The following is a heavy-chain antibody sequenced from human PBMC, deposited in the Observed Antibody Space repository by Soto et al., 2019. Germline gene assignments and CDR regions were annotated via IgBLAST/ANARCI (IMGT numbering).Heavy chain of an antibody. CDR3: AREAPEASGSYYSYYYYYYGMDV. Sequence: SETLSLTCTVSGGSISSYYWSWIRQPAGKGLEWIGRIYTSGSTNYNPSLKSRVTMSVDTSKNHFSLKPSSVTAADTAVYYCAREAPEASGSYYSYYYYYYGMDVWGQGTTVTVSS. D-gene: IGHD3-10*01. CDR1: GGSISSYY. CDR2: IYTSGST. J-gene: IGHJ6*02. V-gene: IGHV4-4*07.